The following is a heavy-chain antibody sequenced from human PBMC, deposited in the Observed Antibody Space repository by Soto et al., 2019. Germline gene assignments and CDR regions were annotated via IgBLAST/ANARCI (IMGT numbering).Heavy chain of an antibody. J-gene: IGHJ5*02. Sequence: QVHLVESGGGVVQPGRSLRLSCAASGFTFSTTGMHWVRQAPGKGLEWVAMISHDGGEKFYTDSVKGRFTISRDTSKTTLYLQMDSLRPEDTDIYRCAKDLYGAGWYNYFDPRGQGTLVTVSS. D-gene: IGHD6-19*01. CDR1: GFTFSTTG. CDR3: AKDLYGAGWYNYFDP. V-gene: IGHV3-30*18. CDR2: ISHDGGEK.